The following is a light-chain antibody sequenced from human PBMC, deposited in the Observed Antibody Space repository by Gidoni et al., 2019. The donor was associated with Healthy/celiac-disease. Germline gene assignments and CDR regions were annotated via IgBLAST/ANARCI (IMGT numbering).Light chain of an antibody. Sequence: QSALTQPASVSGSPGQSITISCTGTSSDVGSYNLVSWYQQPPGQAPKLMIYEVSKRPSGVSHLFSGSKSVNTASLTIAGLHAADEADYYCCSYAGSSTFGVFGGGTKLTVL. J-gene: IGLJ3*02. V-gene: IGLV2-23*02. CDR2: EVS. CDR1: SSDVGSYNL. CDR3: CSYAGSSTFGV.